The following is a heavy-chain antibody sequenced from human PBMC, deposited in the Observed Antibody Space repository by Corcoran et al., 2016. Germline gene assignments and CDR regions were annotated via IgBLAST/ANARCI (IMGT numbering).Heavy chain of an antibody. CDR2: IIPIFGTA. CDR3: ARAGVPAARRYYYYYYGMDV. D-gene: IGHD2-2*01. V-gene: IGHV1-69*01. J-gene: IGHJ6*02. CDR1: GGTCSSYA. Sequence: QVQLVQSGAEVKKPGSSVKVSCKASGGTCSSYAISWVRQAPGQGLEWMGGIIPIFGTANYAQKFQGRVTITADESTSTAYMELSSLRSEDTAVYYCARAGVPAARRYYYYYYGMDVWGQGTTVTVSS.